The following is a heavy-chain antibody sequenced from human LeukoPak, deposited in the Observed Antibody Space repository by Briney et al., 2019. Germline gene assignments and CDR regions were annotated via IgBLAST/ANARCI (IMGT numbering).Heavy chain of an antibody. CDR3: ARDRGMTSGYYYYYMDV. V-gene: IGHV1-46*01. D-gene: IGHD3-10*01. CDR1: GYTFTSYY. CDR2: INPSGGST. Sequence: ASVKVSCKASGYTFTSYYMHWVRQAPGQGLEWMGIINPSGGSTSYAQKFQGRVTMTRDMSTSTVYMELSSLRSEDTAVYYCARDRGMTSGYYYYYMDVWGKGTTVTISS. J-gene: IGHJ6*03.